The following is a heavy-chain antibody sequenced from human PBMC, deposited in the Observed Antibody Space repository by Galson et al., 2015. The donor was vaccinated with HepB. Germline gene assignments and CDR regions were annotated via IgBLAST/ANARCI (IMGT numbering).Heavy chain of an antibody. CDR2: IAPGDSQT. J-gene: IGHJ4*02. CDR3: ARLDSGAYYYVVY. D-gene: IGHD3-22*01. CDR1: GYIFTDYW. Sequence: QSGAEVKKPGESLQISCKAYGYIFTDYWIGWVRQMPGKGLEWMGIIAPGDSQTRYSPSFQGQVTISADKSINTAYLQWSSLKASDTAMYYCARLDSGAYYYVVYWGQGTLVTVSS. V-gene: IGHV5-51*01.